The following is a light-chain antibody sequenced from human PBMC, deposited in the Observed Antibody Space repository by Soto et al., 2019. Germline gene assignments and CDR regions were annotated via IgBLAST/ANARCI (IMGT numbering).Light chain of an antibody. Sequence: EIVMTQSPATLSVSPGERATLSCRASQSVSSNLAWYQQKPGQAPRLLIYGASTRATGIPARFSGSGSGTDFTLTISSLQAEDFATYYCQQTYSIPITFGQGTRLEIK. V-gene: IGKV3D-15*01. CDR2: GAS. CDR1: QSVSSN. J-gene: IGKJ5*01. CDR3: QQTYSIPIT.